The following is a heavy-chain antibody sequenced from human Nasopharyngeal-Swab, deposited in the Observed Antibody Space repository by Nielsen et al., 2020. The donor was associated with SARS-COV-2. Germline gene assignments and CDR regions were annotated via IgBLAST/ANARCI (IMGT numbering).Heavy chain of an antibody. J-gene: IGHJ4*02. CDR3: ARDDGQWLNPVYYFDY. Sequence: GESLKISFAASGFTFSSYSMNWVRQAPGKGPEWVSSISSSSSYIYYADSVKGRFTISRDNAKNSLYLQMNSLRAEDTAVYYCARDDGQWLNPVYYFDYWGQGTLVTVSS. CDR1: GFTFSSYS. D-gene: IGHD6-19*01. CDR2: ISSSSSYI. V-gene: IGHV3-21*01.